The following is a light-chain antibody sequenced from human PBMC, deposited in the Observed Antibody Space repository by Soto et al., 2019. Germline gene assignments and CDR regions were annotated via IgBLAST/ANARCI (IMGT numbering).Light chain of an antibody. CDR1: QNIITY. Sequence: DIEMTHPPPSLSASVGDRVTTTCRASQNIITYLNWYQQKPGQAPKFLIYAASSLQSGVPSRFSGRGSGTDFTLTITNLHPEDFATYFCQQGYDTPITFGQGTRLEIK. CDR2: AAS. J-gene: IGKJ5*01. CDR3: QQGYDTPIT. V-gene: IGKV1-39*01.